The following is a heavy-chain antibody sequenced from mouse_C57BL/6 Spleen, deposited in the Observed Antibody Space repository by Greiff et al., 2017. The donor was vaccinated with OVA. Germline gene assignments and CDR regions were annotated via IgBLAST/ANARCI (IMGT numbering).Heavy chain of an antibody. CDR3: ARGNYRDV. V-gene: IGHV1-82*01. J-gene: IGHJ1*03. CDR2: IYPGDGDT. CDR1: GYAFSSSW. D-gene: IGHD1-1*01. Sequence: VQLQPSGPELVKPGASVKLSCKASGYAFSSSWLTWVKQRPGTGLEWIGRIYPGDGDTTYNGEFKGKATLTADKSSSTAYMQLSSLTSEDSAVDFCARGNYRDVGGTGTTVTVAT.